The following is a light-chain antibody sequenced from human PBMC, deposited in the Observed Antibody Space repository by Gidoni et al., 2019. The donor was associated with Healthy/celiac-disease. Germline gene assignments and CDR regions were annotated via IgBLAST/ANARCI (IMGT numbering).Light chain of an antibody. J-gene: IGKJ3*01. Sequence: EIVLTQSPATLSLSPGERATLSCRASQSVSSYLAWYQQKPGQAPRLLIYDASNRATGIPARFSGSGSGTDFTLTISSLEPEDFAVYYCQQRSNWRREIAFGPGTKVDIK. CDR3: QQRSNWRREIA. V-gene: IGKV3-11*01. CDR1: QSVSSY. CDR2: DAS.